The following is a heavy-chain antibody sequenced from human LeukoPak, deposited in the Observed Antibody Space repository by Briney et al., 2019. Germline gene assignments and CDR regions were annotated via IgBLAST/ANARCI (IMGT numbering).Heavy chain of an antibody. CDR2: INPNSGGT. Sequence: GASVKVSCKASGYTFTGYYMHWVRQAPGQGLEWMGWINPNSGGTNYAQKFQGRVTMTRDTSISTAYMELSRLRSDDTAVYYCARVIVTARSDAFDIWGQGTMVTVSS. CDR3: ARVIVTARSDAFDI. V-gene: IGHV1-2*02. D-gene: IGHD3-22*01. CDR1: GYTFTGYY. J-gene: IGHJ3*02.